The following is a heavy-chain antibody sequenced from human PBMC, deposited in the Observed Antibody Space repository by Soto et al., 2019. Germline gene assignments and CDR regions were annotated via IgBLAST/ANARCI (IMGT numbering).Heavy chain of an antibody. CDR2: ISYDGSNK. D-gene: IGHD3-3*01. CDR3: ARDNSFGVVITLVYYYGMDV. V-gene: IGHV3-30-3*01. J-gene: IGHJ6*02. CDR1: GFTFSSYA. Sequence: RLSCAASGFTFSSYAMHWVRQAPGKGLEWVAVISYDGSNKYYADSVKGRFTISRDNSKNTLYLQMNSLRAEDTAVYYCARDNSFGVVITLVYYYGMDVWGQGTTVTVSS.